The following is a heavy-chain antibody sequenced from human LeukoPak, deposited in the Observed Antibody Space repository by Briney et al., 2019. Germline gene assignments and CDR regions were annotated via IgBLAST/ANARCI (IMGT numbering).Heavy chain of an antibody. D-gene: IGHD3-16*01. CDR3: ASLNYGQVWGSPHYFFDY. J-gene: IGHJ4*02. V-gene: IGHV3-7*01. CDR1: GFPFSSHW. Sequence: GSLELSLSASGFPFSSHWMAWVRPAPGKGAGWGANIKQDGSEKYYLDPLKGRFTISRDNAKNSLYLQVKSLRVEDTALYYCASLNYGQVWGSPHYFFDYWGQGILVTVSS. CDR2: IKQDGSEK.